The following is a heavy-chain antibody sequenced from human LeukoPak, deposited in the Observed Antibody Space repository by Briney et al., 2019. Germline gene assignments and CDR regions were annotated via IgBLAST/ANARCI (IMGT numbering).Heavy chain of an antibody. J-gene: IGHJ4*02. CDR3: ARERGYSYGTFDY. CDR1: GFTFSSYS. D-gene: IGHD5-18*01. Sequence: GGSLRLSCAASGFTFSSYSMNWVRQAPGKGLEWVSSISSSSSYIYYADSVKGRFTISRDNAENSLYLQMNSLRAEDTAVYYCARERGYSYGTFDYWGQGTLVTVSS. CDR2: ISSSSSYI. V-gene: IGHV3-21*01.